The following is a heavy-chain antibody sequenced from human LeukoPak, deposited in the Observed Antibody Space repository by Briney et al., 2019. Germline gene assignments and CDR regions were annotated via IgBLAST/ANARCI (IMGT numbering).Heavy chain of an antibody. J-gene: IGHJ5*02. CDR3: ARDGESGYDSFDWFDP. Sequence: GASVKVSCKASGYTFSSHGISWVRQAPGQGLEWMGWISGYNGKTNYAQNFQGRVTMTTDTSTSTAYLELRSLRSDDTAVYYCARDGESGYDSFDWFDPWGQGTLVTVPS. D-gene: IGHD5-12*01. CDR2: ISGYNGKT. CDR1: GYTFSSHG. V-gene: IGHV1-18*04.